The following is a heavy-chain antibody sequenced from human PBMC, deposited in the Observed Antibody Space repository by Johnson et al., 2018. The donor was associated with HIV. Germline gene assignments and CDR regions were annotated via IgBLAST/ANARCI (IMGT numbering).Heavy chain of an antibody. CDR1: GFTFSSYA. J-gene: IGHJ3*02. Sequence: QVQLVESGGGVVQPGRSLRLSCAASGFTFSSYAMHWVRQAPGKGLEWVAVISYDGSHKYYADSVKGRFTISRDNSKNTLYRQVNSLRDEETAVYYCAWWDCKDAFEIWGQGTMVTVSS. CDR2: ISYDGSHK. D-gene: IGHD2/OR15-2a*01. CDR3: AWWDCKDAFEI. V-gene: IGHV3-30-3*01.